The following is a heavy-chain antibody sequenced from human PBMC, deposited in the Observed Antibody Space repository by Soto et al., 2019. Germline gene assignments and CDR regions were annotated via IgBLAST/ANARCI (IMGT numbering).Heavy chain of an antibody. J-gene: IGHJ4*02. V-gene: IGHV4-39*01. D-gene: IGHD1-7*01. CDR1: GGSISSSSYY. CDR2: IYYSGST. Sequence: SETLSLTCTVSGGSISSSSYYWGWIRQPPGKGLEWIGSIYYSGSTYYNPSLKSRVTISVDTSKNQFSLKLSSVTAADTAVYYCARLLAGTTVFWGQGTLVTVSS. CDR3: ARLLAGTTVF.